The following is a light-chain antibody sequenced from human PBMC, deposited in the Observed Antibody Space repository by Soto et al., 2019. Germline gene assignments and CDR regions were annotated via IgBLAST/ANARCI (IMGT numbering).Light chain of an antibody. J-gene: IGLJ3*02. Sequence: QLVLTQSPSASASLGASVKLTCTLSSVQSSYAIAWHQQQPEKGPRYLMKLNSDGSHSKGDGIPDRFSGSSSGAERYLTISSLQSEDEADYYCQTWGTGIYWVFGGGTKVTVL. CDR1: SVQSSYA. CDR2: LNSDGSH. CDR3: QTWGTGIYWV. V-gene: IGLV4-69*01.